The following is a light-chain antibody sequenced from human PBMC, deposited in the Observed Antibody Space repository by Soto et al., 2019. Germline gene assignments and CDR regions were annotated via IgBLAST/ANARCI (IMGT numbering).Light chain of an antibody. Sequence: AIQMTQSPSSLSASVGDRVTINCRASQGIRNDLAWYQQKPGKAPKLLIYGTSNLQSGVPSRLSGSGSGTDFTLTISSLQPEDFATYYCLQDYNYPRTFGQGTNLEI. CDR3: LQDYNYPRT. CDR2: GTS. J-gene: IGKJ2*01. V-gene: IGKV1-6*01. CDR1: QGIRND.